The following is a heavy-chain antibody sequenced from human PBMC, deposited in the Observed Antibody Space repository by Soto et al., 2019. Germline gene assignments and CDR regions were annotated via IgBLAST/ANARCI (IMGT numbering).Heavy chain of an antibody. V-gene: IGHV4-39*01. CDR2: IYYSGST. J-gene: IGHJ4*02. CDR3: ARRRPDSSGYYYYYDY. D-gene: IGHD3-22*01. Sequence: SETLSLTCTVSGGSISSSIYYWGWIRQPPGKGLEWIGSIYYSGSTHYNPSLKSRVTISVDTSKNQFSLKLSSVTAADTAVYYCARRRPDSSGYYYYYDYWGQGTLVTVSS. CDR1: GGSISSSIYY.